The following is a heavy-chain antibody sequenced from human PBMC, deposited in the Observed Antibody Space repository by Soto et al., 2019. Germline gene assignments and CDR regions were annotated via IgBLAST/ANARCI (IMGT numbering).Heavy chain of an antibody. CDR2: INPNSGGT. Sequence: WASVKVSCKASGYTFTGYYMHWVRQAPGQGLEWMGWINPNSGGTNYAQKFQGWVTMTRDTSISTAYMELSRLRSDDTAVYYCARERYDILTGYYVYYYYGMDVWGQGTTVTVSS. D-gene: IGHD3-9*01. CDR3: ARERYDILTGYYVYYYYGMDV. CDR1: GYTFTGYY. J-gene: IGHJ6*02. V-gene: IGHV1-2*04.